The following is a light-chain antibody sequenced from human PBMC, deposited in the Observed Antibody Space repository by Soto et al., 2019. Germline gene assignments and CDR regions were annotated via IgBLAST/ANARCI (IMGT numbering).Light chain of an antibody. Sequence: DIVMTQSPLSLAVTPGEPASISCRSSQSLLHRNGYNFLNWYLQKPGQSPQLLIYLGSNRASGVPDTFSGSGSGTDFTLQISRVEAEDVGVYYCMQGIQTPTFGQGTKVDX. CDR3: MQGIQTPT. CDR2: LGS. V-gene: IGKV2-28*01. CDR1: QSLLHRNGYNF. J-gene: IGKJ1*01.